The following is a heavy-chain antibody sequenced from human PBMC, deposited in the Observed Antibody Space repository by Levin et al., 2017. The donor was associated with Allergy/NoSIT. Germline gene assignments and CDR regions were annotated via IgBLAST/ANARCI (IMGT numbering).Heavy chain of an antibody. D-gene: IGHD1-1*01. J-gene: IGHJ6*02. V-gene: IGHV3-30*04. Sequence: GGSLRLSCVASGFTFSDYAMHWARQAPGRGLEWVAVISYNGNIKYNADSVQGRFTISRSNSNNTLYLQMNSLRVQDRGVYDCATDYWTYTGTSDGTDVWGQGTTVTVSS. CDR2: ISYNGNIK. CDR3: ATDYWTYTGTSDGTDV. CDR1: GFTFSDYA.